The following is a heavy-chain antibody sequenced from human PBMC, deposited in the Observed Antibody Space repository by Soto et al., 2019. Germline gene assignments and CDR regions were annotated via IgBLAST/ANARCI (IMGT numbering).Heavy chain of an antibody. CDR3: ARLGYYDYVWGSYRRRAFDI. V-gene: IGHV4-39*01. Sequence: SENLSLTCTVSGGSISSSSYYWGWIRQPPGKGLEWIGSIYYSGSTYYNPSLKSRVTISVDTSKNQFSLKLSSVTAADTAVYYCARLGYYDYVWGSYRRRAFDIWGQGTMVT. CDR2: IYYSGST. CDR1: GGSISSSSYY. J-gene: IGHJ3*02. D-gene: IGHD3-16*02.